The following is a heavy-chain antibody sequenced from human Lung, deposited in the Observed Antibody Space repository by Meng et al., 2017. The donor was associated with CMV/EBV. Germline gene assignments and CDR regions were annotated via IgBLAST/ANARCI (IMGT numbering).Heavy chain of an antibody. V-gene: IGHV4-30-4*01. CDR1: GGSISSGDYY. CDR3: ARVGGCSGGGCYHRLFDY. Sequence: HVQLQESGPGLVKPSQTLARTCTVSGGSISSGDYYWSWIRQPPGKGLEWIGYIYYTGSTYYNPSLKSRVIISVDTSKNQFSLKLNSVTAADTAVYYCARVGGCSGGGCYHRLFDYWGQGTLVTVSS. D-gene: IGHD2-15*01. J-gene: IGHJ4*02. CDR2: IYYTGST.